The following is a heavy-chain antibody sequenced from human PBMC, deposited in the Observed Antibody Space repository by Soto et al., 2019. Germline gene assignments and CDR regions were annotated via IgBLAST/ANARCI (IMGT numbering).Heavy chain of an antibody. CDR3: ARLVESPYGMDV. D-gene: IGHD3-10*01. J-gene: IGHJ6*02. V-gene: IGHV1-69*13. CDR2: IIPIFGTA. Sequence: SVKVSCKASGGTFSSYAISWVRQAPGQGLEWMGGIIPIFGTANYAQKFQGRVTITADESTSTAYMELSSLRSEDTAVYYCARLVESPYGMDVWGQGTTVTVSS. CDR1: GGTFSSYA.